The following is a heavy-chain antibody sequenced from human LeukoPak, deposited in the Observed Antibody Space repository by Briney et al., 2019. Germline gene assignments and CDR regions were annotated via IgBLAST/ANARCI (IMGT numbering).Heavy chain of an antibody. CDR1: GFTFSSYA. CDR3: AKDPTIAVGVTFS. V-gene: IGHV3-23*01. Sequence: GSLRLSCVASGFTFSSYAMTWVRQAPGKGLEWVSAISGSGGSTYYAGSVKGRFTISRDNSKNTLYLQMNSLRAEDTAVYYCAKDPTIAVGVTFSRGQGSLVTVSS. CDR2: ISGSGGST. D-gene: IGHD6-19*01. J-gene: IGHJ4*02.